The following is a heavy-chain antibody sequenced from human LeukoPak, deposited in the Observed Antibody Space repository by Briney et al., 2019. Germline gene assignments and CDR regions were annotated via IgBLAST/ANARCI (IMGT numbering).Heavy chain of an antibody. CDR2: IYPGDSDT. V-gene: IGHV5-51*01. J-gene: IGHJ1*01. CDR1: GYSFTSYW. Sequence: GESLKISCQGSGYSFTSYWIGWVRQMPGKGLGWMGIIYPGDSDTRYSPSFQGQVTISADKSISTAYLQWSSLKASDTAMYYCARPPSYCGGDCYFPPCSQCHAEYFQHWGQGTLVTVSS. CDR3: ARPPSYCGGDCYFPPCSQCHAEYFQH. D-gene: IGHD2-21*02.